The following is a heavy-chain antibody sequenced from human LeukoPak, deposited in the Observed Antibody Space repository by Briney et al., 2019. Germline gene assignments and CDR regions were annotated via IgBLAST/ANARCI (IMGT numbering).Heavy chain of an antibody. CDR2: ISWNSGSI. D-gene: IGHD6-13*01. CDR1: GFTFDDYG. J-gene: IGHJ4*02. V-gene: IGHV3-9*01. CDR3: AKDTGSSSWLVDY. Sequence: GGSLRLSCAASGFTFDDYGMSWVRQAPGKGLEWVSGISWNSGSIGYADSVKGRFTISRDNAKNSLYPQMNSLRAEDTALYYCAKDTGSSSWLVDYWGQGTLVTVSS.